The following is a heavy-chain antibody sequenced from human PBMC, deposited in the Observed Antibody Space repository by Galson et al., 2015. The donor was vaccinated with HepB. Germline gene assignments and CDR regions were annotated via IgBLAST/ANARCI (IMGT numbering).Heavy chain of an antibody. CDR3: ARVHGSVDPFDY. D-gene: IGHD2-15*01. Sequence: SLRLSCAASGFTFSDYYMSWIRQAPGKGLEWVSYISSSSSYTNYADSVKGRFTISRDNAKNSLYLQMNSLRAEDTAVYYCARVHGSVDPFDYWGQGTLVTVSS. CDR2: ISSSSSYT. V-gene: IGHV3-11*06. CDR1: GFTFSDYY. J-gene: IGHJ4*02.